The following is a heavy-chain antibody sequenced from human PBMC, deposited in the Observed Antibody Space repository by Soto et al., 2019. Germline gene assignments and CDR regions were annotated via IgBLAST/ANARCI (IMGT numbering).Heavy chain of an antibody. V-gene: IGHV3-30*04. D-gene: IGHD1-26*01. CDR1: GFTFSSYS. CDR2: ISHDARNE. CDR3: ARDEPGHNSGSFT. J-gene: IGHJ5*02. Sequence: HPGGSLRLSCVASGFTFSSYSMHWVRQVPGKGLEWVAVISHDARNEYHGDSVKGRVTISRDNSKNTLYLQMNSLRVEDTAVYYCARDEPGHNSGSFTWGQGTLVTVSS.